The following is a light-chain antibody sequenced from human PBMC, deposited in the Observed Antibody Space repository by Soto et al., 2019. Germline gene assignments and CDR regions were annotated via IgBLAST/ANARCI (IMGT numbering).Light chain of an antibody. CDR2: DVS. CDR1: SSDVGGYNS. V-gene: IGLV2-14*01. J-gene: IGLJ1*01. CDR3: SSYTTGGSYV. Sequence: QSALTQPASVSGSPGLSIAISCTGTSSDVGGYNSVSWYQQHPGKAPKLMIYDVSNRPSGVSNRFSGSKSGNTASLTISGLQAEDDGDYYCSSYTTGGSYVFGTGTKVTVL.